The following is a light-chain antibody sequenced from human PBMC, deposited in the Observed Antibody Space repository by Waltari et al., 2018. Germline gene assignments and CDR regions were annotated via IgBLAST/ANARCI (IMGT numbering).Light chain of an antibody. CDR2: DVN. CDR3: SSYRRSDIVV. Sequence: QSALTQPASVSGSPGQSITISCTGTSSDVGGYNYVSWYQHHPGKAPKIMIYDVNDRPSGVSSRVAGSKSGNTACLTISGLQAEDEADYYCSSYRRSDIVVFGGGTKLTVL. V-gene: IGLV2-14*03. CDR1: SSDVGGYNY. J-gene: IGLJ2*01.